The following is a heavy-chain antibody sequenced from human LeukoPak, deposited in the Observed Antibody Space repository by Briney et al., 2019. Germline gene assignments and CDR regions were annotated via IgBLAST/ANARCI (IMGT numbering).Heavy chain of an antibody. CDR2: IYYSGST. Sequence: PSETLSLTCTVSGGSISSYYWSWIRQPPGKGLEWIGYIYYSGSTNYNPSLKSGVTISVDTSNNQFSLKLTSVTPADTAVYYCARERTNTVRDWGQGTLVTVSS. V-gene: IGHV4-59*01. J-gene: IGHJ4*02. D-gene: IGHD3-10*01. CDR3: ARERTNTVRD. CDR1: GGSISSYY.